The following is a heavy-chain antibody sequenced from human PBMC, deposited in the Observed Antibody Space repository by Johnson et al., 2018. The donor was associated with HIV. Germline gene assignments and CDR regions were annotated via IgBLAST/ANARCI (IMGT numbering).Heavy chain of an antibody. CDR1: GFTVSSNY. J-gene: IGHJ3*02. D-gene: IGHD1-1*01. V-gene: IGHV3-66*03. CDR3: ARDMAQLELFAFDI. Sequence: VQLVESGGGLIQPGGSLRLSCAASGFTVSSNYMSWVRQAPGKGLEWVSVIYSGGSKYYADSVKGRFTISRDNSKTTLYLQMNSLRAEDTAVYYCARDMAQLELFAFDIWGQGTMVTVSS. CDR2: IYSGGSK.